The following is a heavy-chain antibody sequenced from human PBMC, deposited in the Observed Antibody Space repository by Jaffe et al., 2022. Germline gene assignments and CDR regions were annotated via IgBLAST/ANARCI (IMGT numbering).Heavy chain of an antibody. CDR1: GFTFSSYG. D-gene: IGHD4-17*01. V-gene: IGHV3-30*18. J-gene: IGHJ4*02. CDR3: AKFAHYGDYVRLGYFDY. Sequence: QVQLVESGGGVVQPGRSLRLSCAASGFTFSSYGMHWVRQAPGKGLEWVAVISYDGSNKYYADSVKGRFTISRDNSKNTLYLQMNSLRAEDTAVYYCAKFAHYGDYVRLGYFDYWGQGTLVTVSS. CDR2: ISYDGSNK.